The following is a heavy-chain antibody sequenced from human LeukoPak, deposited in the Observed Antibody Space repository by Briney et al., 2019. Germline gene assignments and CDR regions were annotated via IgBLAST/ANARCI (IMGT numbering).Heavy chain of an antibody. D-gene: IGHD6-19*01. CDR3: AKGKKMTVTGLFDY. V-gene: IGHV3-9*01. CDR2: ISWNSGGI. J-gene: IGHJ4*02. Sequence: GGSLRLSCAASGFTFDDYAMHWVRQAPGKGLEWVSGISWNSGGIGYADSVKGRFTISRDNAKNSLYLQMNSLRADDTALYYCAKGKKMTVTGLFDYWGQGTLVTVSS. CDR1: GFTFDDYA.